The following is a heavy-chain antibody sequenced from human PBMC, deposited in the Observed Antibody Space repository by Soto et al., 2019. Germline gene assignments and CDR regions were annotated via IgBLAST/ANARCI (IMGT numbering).Heavy chain of an antibody. CDR1: GFTFSSYG. J-gene: IGHJ4*02. Sequence: GGSLRLSCAASGFTFSSYGIHWVRQAPGKGLEWVAVISHDGSKTNYADSVKGRFTISRDNSKDTVYLQMNSLRAEDTAVYYCAKDTYYYSSSGYSVFDSWGQGTPVTGSS. V-gene: IGHV3-30*18. CDR2: ISHDGSKT. D-gene: IGHD3-22*01. CDR3: AKDTYYYSSSGYSVFDS.